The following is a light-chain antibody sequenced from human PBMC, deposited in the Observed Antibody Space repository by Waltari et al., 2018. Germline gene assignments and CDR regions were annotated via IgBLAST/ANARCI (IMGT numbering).Light chain of an antibody. CDR2: DVS. J-gene: IGLJ2*01. V-gene: IGLV2-14*03. CDR3: SSYISSDTLEL. CDR1: SSDVGGYNY. Sequence: HSALTQPASVSGSPGQSITISCTGTSSDVGGYNYVSWYQQHPGKAPKLMIYDVSNRPSVVSNRFSGSNSGNTASLTISGLQAEDEADYYCSSYISSDTLELFGGGTSLTVL.